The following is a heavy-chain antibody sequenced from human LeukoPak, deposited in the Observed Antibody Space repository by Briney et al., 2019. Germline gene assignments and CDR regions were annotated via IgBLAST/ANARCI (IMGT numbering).Heavy chain of an antibody. V-gene: IGHV3-23*01. Sequence: GGSLRLSCAASGFTFSSYALSWVRQAPGKGLEWVSAISGSGGSTYYADSVKGRFTISRDNSKNTLYLQMNSLRAEDTAVYYCARCHSASQSFWFDPWGQGTLVTVSS. CDR3: ARCHSASQSFWFDP. CDR1: GFTFSSYA. J-gene: IGHJ5*02. CDR2: ISGSGGST. D-gene: IGHD4-11*01.